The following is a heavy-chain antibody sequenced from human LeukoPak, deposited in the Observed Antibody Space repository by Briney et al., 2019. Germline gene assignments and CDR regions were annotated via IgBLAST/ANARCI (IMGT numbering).Heavy chain of an antibody. J-gene: IGHJ4*02. Sequence: PGGSLRLSCAASGFTFGSYSMNWVRQAPGKGLEWVSSISSSSSYIYYADSVKGRFTISRDNAKNSLYLQMNSLRAEDTAVYYCARDSSTSCFDYWGQGTLVTVSS. CDR3: ARDSSTSCFDY. D-gene: IGHD2-2*01. V-gene: IGHV3-21*01. CDR1: GFTFGSYS. CDR2: ISSSSSYI.